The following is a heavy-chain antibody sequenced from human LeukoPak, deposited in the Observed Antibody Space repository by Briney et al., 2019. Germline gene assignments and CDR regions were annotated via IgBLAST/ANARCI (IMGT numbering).Heavy chain of an antibody. D-gene: IGHD3-10*01. CDR1: GFSVSNNY. Sequence: GGSLRLSCAASGFSVSNNYMSWVRQAPGKGLEWVSVLYSGGNTDYVDSVKGRFAISRDYSTNTVFLQMNSLRAEDTAVYYCAKESGFGELFPYAFDFWGQGTVVTASS. CDR3: AKESGFGELFPYAFDF. CDR2: LYSGGNT. J-gene: IGHJ3*01. V-gene: IGHV3-53*01.